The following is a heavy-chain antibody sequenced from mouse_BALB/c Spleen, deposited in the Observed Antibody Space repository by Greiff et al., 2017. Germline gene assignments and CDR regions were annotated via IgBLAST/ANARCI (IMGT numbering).Heavy chain of an antibody. D-gene: IGHD1-2*01. CDR3: AREDYGYTWFAY. CDR1: GFTFSSYA. J-gene: IGHJ3*01. V-gene: IGHV5-6-5*01. Sequence: EVKVEESGGGLVKPGGSLKLSCAASGFTFSSYAMSWVRQTPEKRLEWVASISSGGSTYYPDSVKGRFTISRDNARNILYLQMSSLRSEDTAMYYCAREDYGYTWFAYWGQGTLVTVSA. CDR2: ISSGGST.